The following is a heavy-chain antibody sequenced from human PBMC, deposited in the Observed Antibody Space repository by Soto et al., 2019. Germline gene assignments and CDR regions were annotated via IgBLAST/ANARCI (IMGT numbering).Heavy chain of an antibody. Sequence: GGSLRLSCAASGFTFSHYGIHWVRQAPGKGLEWLAVISYDGSNKHYADSVKGRFTFSRDNSKNTLYLQMNSLRAEDTAVYYCAKLGPRIAARLWFDPWGQGTLVTVSS. D-gene: IGHD6-6*01. CDR1: GFTFSHYG. CDR2: ISYDGSNK. J-gene: IGHJ5*02. CDR3: AKLGPRIAARLWFDP. V-gene: IGHV3-30*18.